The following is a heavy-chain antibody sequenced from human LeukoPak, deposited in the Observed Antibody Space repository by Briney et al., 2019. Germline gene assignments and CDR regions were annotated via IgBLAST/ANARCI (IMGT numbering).Heavy chain of an antibody. Sequence: GGSLRLSCAASGFTFSSYSMNWVRQAPGKGLEWVSYISSISGTISYADSVKGRFTISGDNARNSLFLQMNSLRAEDTAVYYCARDHNYAFDYWGQGTLVTVSS. CDR1: GFTFSSYS. D-gene: IGHD5-18*01. V-gene: IGHV3-48*01. CDR2: ISSISGTI. J-gene: IGHJ4*02. CDR3: ARDHNYAFDY.